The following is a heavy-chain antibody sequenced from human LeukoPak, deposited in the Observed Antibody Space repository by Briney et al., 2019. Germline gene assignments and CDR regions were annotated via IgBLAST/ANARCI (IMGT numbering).Heavy chain of an antibody. CDR1: GYTFTSYG. Sequence: EASVKVSCKASGYTFTSYGISWVRQAPGQGLEWMGWISAYNGNTNYAQKLQGRVTMTTDTSTSTAYMELRSLRSDDTAVYYCARFPIRYDILTGSAYYFDYWGQETLVTVSS. V-gene: IGHV1-18*04. CDR3: ARFPIRYDILTGSAYYFDY. J-gene: IGHJ4*02. D-gene: IGHD3-9*01. CDR2: ISAYNGNT.